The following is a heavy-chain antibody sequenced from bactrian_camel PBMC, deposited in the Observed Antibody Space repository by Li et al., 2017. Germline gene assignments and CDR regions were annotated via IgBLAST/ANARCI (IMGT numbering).Heavy chain of an antibody. CDR3: AIGLHLEAMGSWADADLEY. CDR2: FYTGTGST. D-gene: IGHD3*01. V-gene: IGHV3S1*01. J-gene: IGHJ4*01. CDR1: GFTFRNAW. Sequence: HVQLVESGGGLVQPGGSLTLSCKASGFTFRNAWMYWLRQAPGKKREPVAAFYTGTGSTHYADSVKGRFTISHDDAKNALYLDMNNLKPEDTAMYYCAIGLHLEAMGSWADADLEYWGQGTQVTVS.